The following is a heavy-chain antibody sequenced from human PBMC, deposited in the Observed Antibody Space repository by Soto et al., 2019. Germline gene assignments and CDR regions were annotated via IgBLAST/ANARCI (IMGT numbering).Heavy chain of an antibody. CDR3: AKVTRGSSSWPGALPFDY. CDR1: GFTFSSYA. Sequence: EVQLLESGRGLVQPGGSLRLSCAASGFTFSSYAMSWVRQAPGKGLEWVSAISGSGGSTYYADSVKGRFTISRDNSKNTLYLQMNSLRAEDTAVYYCAKVTRGSSSWPGALPFDYWGQGTLVTVSS. J-gene: IGHJ4*02. D-gene: IGHD6-13*01. V-gene: IGHV3-23*01. CDR2: ISGSGGST.